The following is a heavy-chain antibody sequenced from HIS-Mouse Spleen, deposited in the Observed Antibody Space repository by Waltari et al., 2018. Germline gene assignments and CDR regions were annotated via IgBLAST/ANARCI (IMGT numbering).Heavy chain of an antibody. V-gene: IGHV1-69*04. CDR1: GGTFSSSA. D-gene: IGHD2-2*01. CDR3: AREGIVVVPAALYYYYGMDV. J-gene: IGHJ6*02. CDR2: IIPIPGIA. Sequence: QVQLVQSGAEVKKPGYSVKVYFKASGGTFSSSALGVVRPAPGPAREWMGRIIPIPGIANYAQKFQGRVTITADKSTSTAYMELSSLRSEDTAVYYCAREGIVVVPAALYYYYGMDVWGQGTTVTVSS.